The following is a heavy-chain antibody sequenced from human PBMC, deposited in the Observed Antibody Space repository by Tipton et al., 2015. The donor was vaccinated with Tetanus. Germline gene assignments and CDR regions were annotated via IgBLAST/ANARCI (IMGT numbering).Heavy chain of an antibody. Sequence: SLRLSCAASGFTFSTYSMNWVRQAPGKGLEWVSSISSSSSYIYYADSVKGRFTISRDNAKNSLYLQMNSLRAEDTAVYYCARGQGDSYGDSIDYWGQGTLVTVSS. D-gene: IGHD5-18*01. CDR1: GFTFSTYS. V-gene: IGHV3-21*01. CDR3: ARGQGDSYGDSIDY. CDR2: ISSSSSYI. J-gene: IGHJ4*02.